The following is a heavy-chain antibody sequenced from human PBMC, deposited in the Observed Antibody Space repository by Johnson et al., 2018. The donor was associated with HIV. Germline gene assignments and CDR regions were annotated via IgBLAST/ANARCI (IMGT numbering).Heavy chain of an antibody. J-gene: IGHJ3*02. CDR1: GFTFSSYG. CDR2: IWYDGSNK. V-gene: IGHV3-33*06. D-gene: IGHD6-19*01. CDR3: AKDREWLVPTPLDAFDI. Sequence: QVQLVESGGGMVQPGRSLRLSCAASGFTFSSYGMHWVRQAPGKGLEWVAVIWYDGSNKYYADSVKGRFTISRDNSKTTLYLQMNSLRAEDTAVYYCAKDREWLVPTPLDAFDIWGQGTMVTVSS.